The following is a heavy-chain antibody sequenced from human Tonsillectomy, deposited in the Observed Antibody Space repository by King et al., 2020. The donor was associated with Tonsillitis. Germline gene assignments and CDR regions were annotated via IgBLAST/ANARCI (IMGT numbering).Heavy chain of an antibody. CDR3: ARLGYYYYGMDV. Sequence: VQLVESGAEVKKPGESLRISCKGSGYSFTSYWISWVRQMPGKGLEWRGRIDPSDSYTNYRPSFQGHVTISADKSISTAYLQWSSLKASDTAMYYCARLGYYYYGMDVWGQETTVTVFS. J-gene: IGHJ6*02. V-gene: IGHV5-10-1*03. CDR2: IDPSDSYT. D-gene: IGHD7-27*01. CDR1: GYSFTSYW.